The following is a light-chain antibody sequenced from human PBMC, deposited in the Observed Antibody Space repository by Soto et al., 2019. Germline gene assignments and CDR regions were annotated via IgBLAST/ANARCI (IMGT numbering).Light chain of an antibody. V-gene: IGKV1-9*01. Sequence: DIQLTQSPSFLSASVGDRVTITCRASQGISSYLAWYQQKPGKAPKLLIYAASTLQSGVPSRFSGSGSGTEFTLTISSLQPEDFATYYCQQYDSLPFTFGPGTKVDFK. CDR2: AAS. CDR1: QGISSY. J-gene: IGKJ3*01. CDR3: QQYDSLPFT.